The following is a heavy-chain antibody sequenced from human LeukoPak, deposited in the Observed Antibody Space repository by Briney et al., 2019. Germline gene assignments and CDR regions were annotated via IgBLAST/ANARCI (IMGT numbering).Heavy chain of an antibody. D-gene: IGHD7-27*01. J-gene: IGHJ6*03. Sequence: PGGSLILSCAASGFACGLTFSSYARRWVRQAPGKGLEWVASINGRAATTYYADSVKGRFTISRDNSKNTLYLQMNSLGADDTAVYYCAKAPATGEGYYFYYMDVWGKGTTVTVSS. CDR2: INGRAATT. V-gene: IGHV3-23*01. CDR1: GFACGLTFSSYA. CDR3: AKAPATGEGYYFYYMDV.